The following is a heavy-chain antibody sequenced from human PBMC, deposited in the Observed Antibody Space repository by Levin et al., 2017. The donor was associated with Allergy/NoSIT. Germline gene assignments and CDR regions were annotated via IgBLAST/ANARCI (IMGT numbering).Heavy chain of an antibody. CDR2: ISGSGGST. V-gene: IGHV3-23*01. J-gene: IGHJ4*02. CDR3: AKDQVEYSSFVVDY. CDR1: GFTFSSYA. Sequence: GESLKISCAASGFTFSSYAMSWVRQAPGKGLEWVSAISGSGGSTYYADSVKGRFTISRDNSKNTLYLQMNSLRAEDTAVYYCAKDQVEYSSFVVDYWGQGTLVTVSS. D-gene: IGHD6-6*01.